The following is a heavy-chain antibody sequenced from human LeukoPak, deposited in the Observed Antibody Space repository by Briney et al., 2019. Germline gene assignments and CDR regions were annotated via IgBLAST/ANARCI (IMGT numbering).Heavy chain of an antibody. CDR1: GFTFSGYS. J-gene: IGHJ6*02. D-gene: IGHD3-10*01. CDR3: ARGEMIGSGSYYDYYYYYGMDV. CDR2: ISSSSSYI. Sequence: GGSLRLSCAASGFTFSGYSMNWVRQAPGKGLEWVSSISSSSSYIYYADSVKGRFTISRDNAKHSLYLQMNRLRAEDTAVYYCARGEMIGSGSYYDYYYYYGMDVWGQGTTVTVSS. V-gene: IGHV3-21*01.